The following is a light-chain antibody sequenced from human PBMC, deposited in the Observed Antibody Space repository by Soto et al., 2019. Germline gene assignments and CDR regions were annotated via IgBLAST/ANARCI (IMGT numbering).Light chain of an antibody. V-gene: IGKV1-39*01. CDR3: QQSLTTPLT. J-gene: IGKJ4*01. CDR1: QSISIY. CDR2: AAS. Sequence: DIQMTQSPSSLSASVGDRVTITCRASQSISIYLNWYQQKPGKAPKLLIYAASSLQSGVPSRFGGSGSGTEFTLTISSLQREDLATYYCQQSLTTPLTFGGGTKVEIK.